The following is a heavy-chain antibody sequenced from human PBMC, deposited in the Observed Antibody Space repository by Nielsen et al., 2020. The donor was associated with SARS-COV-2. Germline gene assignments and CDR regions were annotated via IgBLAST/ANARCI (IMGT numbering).Heavy chain of an antibody. J-gene: IGHJ4*01. CDR1: GGSISSYGYD. CDR3: AREGGVGYCSGGSCYSDF. D-gene: IGHD2-15*01. Sequence: SEILSPTCAVSGGSISSYGYDWGWIRQPPGKGLEWIGSVFSTESTYYNPSLKSRVTVSLDKSRNQFSLRLRSMTAADAAIYYCAREGGVGYCSGGSCYSDFWGQGTLVTVSS. V-gene: IGHV4-39*07. CDR2: VFSTEST.